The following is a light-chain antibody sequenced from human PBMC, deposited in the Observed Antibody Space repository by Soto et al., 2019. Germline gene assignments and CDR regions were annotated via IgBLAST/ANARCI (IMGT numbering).Light chain of an antibody. CDR2: DAS. CDR3: QQYDNLQLT. Sequence: DIQMTQSPSSLSASVGDRVTITCQASQDIKNYLNWYQQKSGKAPKLLIYDASDLETGVPSRFSGSGSGTDFTFTINSLQPEDIETYYCQQYDNLQLTFGVGTKVDIX. CDR1: QDIKNY. J-gene: IGKJ4*01. V-gene: IGKV1-33*01.